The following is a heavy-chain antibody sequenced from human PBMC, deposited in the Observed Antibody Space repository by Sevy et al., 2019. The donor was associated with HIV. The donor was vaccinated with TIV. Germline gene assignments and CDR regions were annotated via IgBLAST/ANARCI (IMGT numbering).Heavy chain of an antibody. CDR3: STDSKKRGLSALLDY. Sequence: GGSLRLSCAASGFTFSNAWMSWVRQAPGKGLEWVGRIKRKTGGGTTDYAAPVKGRFTISRDDSKTTLYLQMNSLKTEDTDIYYYSTDSKKRGLSALLDYWGQGTLVTVSS. CDR1: GFTFSNAW. CDR2: IKRKTGGGTT. D-gene: IGHD3-10*01. J-gene: IGHJ4*02. V-gene: IGHV3-15*01.